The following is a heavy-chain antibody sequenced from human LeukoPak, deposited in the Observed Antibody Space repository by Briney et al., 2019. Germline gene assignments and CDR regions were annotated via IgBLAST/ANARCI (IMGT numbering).Heavy chain of an antibody. CDR3: ARTKWQLPWA. V-gene: IGHV3-48*03. CDR2: ISSSGSTI. D-gene: IGHD1-26*01. J-gene: IGHJ1*01. Sequence: GGSLRLSCAASGFPFSTSDMNWLRQAPGKGLEWVSHISSSGSTITYADSVKGRFTVSRVNTKNSLYLQMNSLRADDTAIYYCARTKWQLPWAWGQGTLVTVSS. CDR1: GFPFSTSD.